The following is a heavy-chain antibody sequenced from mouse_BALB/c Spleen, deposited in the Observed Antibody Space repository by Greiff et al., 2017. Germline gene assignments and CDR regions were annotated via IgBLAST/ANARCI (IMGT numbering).Heavy chain of an antibody. CDR3: NGGTTTFAY. CDR2: IDPENGDT. J-gene: IGHJ3*01. D-gene: IGHD1-1*01. CDR1: GFNIKDYY. Sequence: EVKLMESGAELVRSGASVKLSCTASGFNIKDYYMHWVKQRPEQGLEWIGWIDPENGDTEYAPKFQGKATMTADTSSNTAYLQLSSLTSEDTAVYYCNGGTTTFAYWGQGTLVTVSA. V-gene: IGHV14-4*02.